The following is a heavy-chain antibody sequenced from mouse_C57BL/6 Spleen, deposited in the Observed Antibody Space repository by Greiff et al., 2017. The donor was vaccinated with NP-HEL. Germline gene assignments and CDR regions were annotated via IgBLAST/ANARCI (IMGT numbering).Heavy chain of an antibody. V-gene: IGHV1-39*01. CDR1: GYSFTDYN. Sequence: VQLQQSGPELVKPGASVKISCKASGYSFTDYNMNWVKPSNGKSLEWIGVINPNYGTTSYNQKFKGKATLTVDQSSSTAYMQLNSLTSEDSAVYYCARSRGSNHLYYFDYWGQGTTLTVSS. J-gene: IGHJ2*01. CDR3: ARSRGSNHLYYFDY. D-gene: IGHD1-1*01. CDR2: INPNYGTT.